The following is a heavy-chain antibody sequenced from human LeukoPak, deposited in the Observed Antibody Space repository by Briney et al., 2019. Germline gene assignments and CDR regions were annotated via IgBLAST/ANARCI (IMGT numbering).Heavy chain of an antibody. V-gene: IGHV3-74*01. CDR1: GFTFSSYW. Sequence: GGSLRLSCAASGFTFSSYWMHWVRQATGKGLVWVSRINKDVSSTYYADSVKGRFTISRDNPQNTLYLQINSLRAEDTAVYYCESSLGGNDNWGQGAMVSVSS. J-gene: IGHJ4*02. CDR3: ESSLGGNDN. CDR2: INKDVSST.